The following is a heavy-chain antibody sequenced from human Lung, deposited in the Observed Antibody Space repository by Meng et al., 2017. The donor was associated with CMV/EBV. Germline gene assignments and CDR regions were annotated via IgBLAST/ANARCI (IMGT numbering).Heavy chain of an antibody. D-gene: IGHD2-2*01. V-gene: IGHV4-59*12. Sequence: SETLSLXXTVSGGSISNYYWSWIRQPPGKGLEWIGYIYYTGSTYYNPSLKSRVTISVDTSKNQFSLKLSSVTAADTAVYYCARDLYCSSTSCYLEYYYYGMDVWGQGTTVTVSS. CDR3: ARDLYCSSTSCYLEYYYYGMDV. CDR2: IYYTGST. CDR1: GGSISNYY. J-gene: IGHJ6*02.